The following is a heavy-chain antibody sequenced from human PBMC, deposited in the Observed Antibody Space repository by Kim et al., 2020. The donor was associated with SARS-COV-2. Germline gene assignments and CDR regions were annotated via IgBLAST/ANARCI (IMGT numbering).Heavy chain of an antibody. Sequence: GGSLRLSCAASGFTLSTYWMYWVRQAPGKGLVWVSRINTHGSFTSYADSVKGRFTISRDIAKNTLYLQMNSLGVDDTAVYYCARGFCSSTSCDDYFAMDVWGQGTTVTVSS. CDR3: ARGFCSSTSCDDYFAMDV. CDR1: GFTLSTYW. V-gene: IGHV3-74*01. CDR2: INTHGSFT. D-gene: IGHD2-2*01. J-gene: IGHJ6*02.